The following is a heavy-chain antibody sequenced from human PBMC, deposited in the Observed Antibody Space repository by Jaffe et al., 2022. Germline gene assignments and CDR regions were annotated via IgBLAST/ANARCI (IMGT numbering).Heavy chain of an antibody. V-gene: IGHV4-59*11. CDR3: ARSMTGYTSGWFPLY. CDR2: IYYSGGT. J-gene: IGHJ4*02. Sequence: QVQLQESGPGLVKPSETLSLTCTVSGGSISSHYWTWIRQSPGKGLEWIGYIYYSGGTNYNPSLKSRVTISIDTSKNQFSLKLSSVTAADTAIYYCARSMTGYTSGWFPLYWGQGTLVTVSS. D-gene: IGHD6-19*01. CDR1: GGSISSHY.